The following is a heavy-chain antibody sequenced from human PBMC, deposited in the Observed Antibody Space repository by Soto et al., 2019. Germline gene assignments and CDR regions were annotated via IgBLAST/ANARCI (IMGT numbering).Heavy chain of an antibody. CDR1: DGAFSGYY. D-gene: IGHD2-15*01. CDR2: INHSGST. Sequence: NPSETLSLTCAVYDGAFSGYYCIWIRQPPGKGLEWIGEINHSGSTNYNPSLKSRVTISVDTSKNQFSLKLSSVTAADTAVYYCARGNIVVVVAASARYYYYYMDVWAKGTTVNVSS. CDR3: ARGNIVVVVAASARYYYYYMDV. J-gene: IGHJ6*03. V-gene: IGHV4-34*01.